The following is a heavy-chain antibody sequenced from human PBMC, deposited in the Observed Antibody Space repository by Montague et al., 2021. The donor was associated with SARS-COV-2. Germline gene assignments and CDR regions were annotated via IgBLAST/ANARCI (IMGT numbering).Heavy chain of an antibody. CDR2: ISYDGSNK. Sequence: SLRLSCAASGFTFSSYAMHWVRQAPGKGLEWVAVISYDGSNKYYADSVKGRFTISRDNSKNTLYLQMNNLRAEDTAVYYCASELLGAFDIWGQGTMVTVSS. CDR3: ASELLGAFDI. D-gene: IGHD2/OR15-2a*01. CDR1: GFTFSSYA. J-gene: IGHJ3*02. V-gene: IGHV3-30-3*01.